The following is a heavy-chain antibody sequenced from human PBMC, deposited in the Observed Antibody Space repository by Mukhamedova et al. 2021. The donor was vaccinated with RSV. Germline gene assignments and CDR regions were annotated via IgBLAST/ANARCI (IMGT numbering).Heavy chain of an antibody. Sequence: SLKSRVAISVDTSKNQFSLKLSSVTAADTAVYYCARELPPGGAVALDIWGQGTMVTVAS. D-gene: IGHD4-23*01. J-gene: IGHJ3*02. V-gene: IGHV4-31*02. CDR3: ARELPPGGAVALDI.